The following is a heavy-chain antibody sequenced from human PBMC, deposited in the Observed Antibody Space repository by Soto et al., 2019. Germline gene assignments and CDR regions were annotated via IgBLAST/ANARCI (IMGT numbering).Heavy chain of an antibody. V-gene: IGHV3-64D*06. J-gene: IGHJ4*02. D-gene: IGHD3-22*01. CDR1: GFTFSSYA. CDR2: ISSNGGST. CDR3: VNLDSSGYSPYYFDY. Sequence: PGGSLRLSCSASGFTFSSYAMHWVRQAPGKGLEYVSAISSNGGSTYYADSVKGRFTISRHNSKNTLYLQMSSLRAEDTAVYYCVNLDSSGYSPYYFDYWGQGTLVTVSS.